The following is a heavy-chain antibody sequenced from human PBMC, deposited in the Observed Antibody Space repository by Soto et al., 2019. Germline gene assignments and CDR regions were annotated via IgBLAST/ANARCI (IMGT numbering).Heavy chain of an antibody. J-gene: IGHJ5*01. Sequence: SETLSLTCTVSGDSVTSGDYYWSWIRQPPGKGLEWIGYIYYSGNTNYSPSLKSRVAISLDTSHNQFSLKLSSVTAADTAVYFCATIHVDTYMTYWFDTWGQGTLVTVSS. CDR1: GDSVTSGDYY. V-gene: IGHV4-61*08. CDR2: IYYSGNT. CDR3: ATIHVDTYMTYWFDT. D-gene: IGHD5-18*01.